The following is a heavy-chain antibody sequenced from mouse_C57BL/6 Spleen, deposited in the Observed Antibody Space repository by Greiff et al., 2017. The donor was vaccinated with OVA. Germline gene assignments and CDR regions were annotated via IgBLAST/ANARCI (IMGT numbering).Heavy chain of an antibody. CDR3: ARWGYWYFDV. J-gene: IGHJ1*03. CDR1: GYTFPSYW. Sequence: QVQLQQPGAELVMPGASVKLSCKASGYTFPSYWMHWVKQRPGQGLEWIGEIDPSDSYTNYNQKFKGKSTLTVDKSTSTAYMQRSSLTSEDSAVYYCARWGYWYFDVWGTGTTVTVSS. CDR2: IDPSDSYT. V-gene: IGHV1-69*01.